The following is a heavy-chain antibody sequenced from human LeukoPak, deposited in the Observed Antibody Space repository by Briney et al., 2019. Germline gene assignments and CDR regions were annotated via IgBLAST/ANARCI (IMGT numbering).Heavy chain of an antibody. J-gene: IGHJ5*02. V-gene: IGHV5-51*01. D-gene: IGHD6-13*01. Sequence: GESLKISCKGSGYSFTSYWIGWVRQMPGKGLEWIGIIYTGDSDTRYSPSFQGQVTISADKSISTAYLQWSSLKASDTAMYYCARQKYSSSWYVWFDPWGQGTLVTVSS. CDR3: ARQKYSSSWYVWFDP. CDR2: IYTGDSDT. CDR1: GYSFTSYW.